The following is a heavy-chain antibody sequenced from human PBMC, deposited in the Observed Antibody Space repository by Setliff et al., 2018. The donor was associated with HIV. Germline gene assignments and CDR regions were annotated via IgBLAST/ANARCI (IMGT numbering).Heavy chain of an antibody. CDR3: ARQVGEGKWYLDS. CDR2: VYYSGTA. V-gene: IGHV4-39*01. Sequence: PSETLSLTCTVSGDSISSSGPGYYWGWVRQPPGGGLEWIGSVYYSGTAHKRPSLKSRVTISIDTSENLFSLKLSGVTAADTAIYYCARQVGEGKWYLDSWGHGTLVTVSS. D-gene: IGHD1-26*01. J-gene: IGHJ4*01. CDR1: GDSISSSGPGYY.